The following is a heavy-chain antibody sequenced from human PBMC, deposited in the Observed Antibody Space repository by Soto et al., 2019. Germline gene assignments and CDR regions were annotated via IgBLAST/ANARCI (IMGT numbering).Heavy chain of an antibody. J-gene: IGHJ4*02. CDR3: ALGGFGYPWPRFDY. V-gene: IGHV1-2*04. CDR2: INPNSGGT. Sequence: QVQLVQSGAEVKKPGASVKVSCKASGYTFTGYYMPWVRQAPGQGLEWMGWINPNSGGTNYAQKFQGWVTMTRDTSSSTAYMELSRLRSDDTAVYYCALGGFGYPWPRFDYWCQGTLVTVSS. D-gene: IGHD3-10*01. CDR1: GYTFTGYY.